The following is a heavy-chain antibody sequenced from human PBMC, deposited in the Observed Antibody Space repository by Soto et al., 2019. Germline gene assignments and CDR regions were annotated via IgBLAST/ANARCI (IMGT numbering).Heavy chain of an antibody. CDR2: ISSSSTI. Sequence: GGSLRLSCAASGFTFSSYSMNWVRQAPGKGLEWVSYISSSSTIYYADSVKGRFTISRDNAKNSLYLQMNSLRDEDTAVYYCARDLGYGDYGYYFDYWGQGTLVTVSS. CDR3: ARDLGYGDYGYYFDY. V-gene: IGHV3-48*02. D-gene: IGHD4-17*01. CDR1: GFTFSSYS. J-gene: IGHJ4*02.